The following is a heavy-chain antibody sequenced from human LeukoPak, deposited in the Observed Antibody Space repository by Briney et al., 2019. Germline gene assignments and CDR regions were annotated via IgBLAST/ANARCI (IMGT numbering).Heavy chain of an antibody. V-gene: IGHV3-30*02. Sequence: GGSLRLSCAASGFTFSSYGMHWDRQAPGKVLEWVAYIQYDGSNEQYAHSVKGRFRISRDSSKNILYLQMNSLRAEDTAVYYCAKDRCSNGIGCYYYYMDVWGKGTTVTISS. CDR1: GFTFSSYG. J-gene: IGHJ6*03. D-gene: IGHD2-8*01. CDR2: IQYDGSNE. CDR3: AKDRCSNGIGCYYYYMDV.